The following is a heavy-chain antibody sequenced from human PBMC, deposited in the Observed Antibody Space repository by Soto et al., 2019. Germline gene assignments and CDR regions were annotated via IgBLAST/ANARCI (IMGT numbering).Heavy chain of an antibody. D-gene: IGHD3-10*01. CDR2: ICAYNGNT. J-gene: IGHJ5*01. CDR1: GYTFTSYA. CDR3: WSDGVLCFGELLHGWFES. Sequence: ASVQISCKASGYTFTSYAISWVRQAPGQGLEWMGWICAYNGNTNYAHKLQGRVNMTTDTSTSTAYMELRSLRSDDTAVYYCWSDGVLCFGELLHGWFESWGKGTLVTVSS. V-gene: IGHV1-18*04.